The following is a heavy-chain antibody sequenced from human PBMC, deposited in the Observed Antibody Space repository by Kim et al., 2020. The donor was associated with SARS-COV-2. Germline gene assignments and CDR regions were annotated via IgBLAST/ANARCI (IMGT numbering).Heavy chain of an antibody. D-gene: IGHD3-3*01. Sequence: SETLSLTYTVSGGSISSGGYYWNWIRQHPGKGLEWIGYIYYISSTYYNPSLKSRVTISIDTTKNQFSLKLSSVTAADTAVYYCATQRGNHYDFWSGPGWFDPWGQGTLVTVSS. J-gene: IGHJ5*02. CDR2: IYYISST. CDR1: GGSISSGGYY. CDR3: ATQRGNHYDFWSGPGWFDP. V-gene: IGHV4-31*03.